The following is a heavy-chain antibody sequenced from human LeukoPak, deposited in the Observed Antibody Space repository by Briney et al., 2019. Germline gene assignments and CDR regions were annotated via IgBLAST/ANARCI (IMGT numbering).Heavy chain of an antibody. CDR2: INPNGGGT. Sequence: ASVKVSCKVSGYTFTGYYMHWVRQAPGQGLEWMGRINPNGGGTNYAQKFQGRVTMTRDTSISTAYMELSRLRSDDTAVYYCARGIAAALEDWFAPWGQGTLVTVSS. CDR3: ARGIAAALEDWFAP. D-gene: IGHD6-13*01. V-gene: IGHV1-2*06. J-gene: IGHJ5*02. CDR1: GYTFTGYY.